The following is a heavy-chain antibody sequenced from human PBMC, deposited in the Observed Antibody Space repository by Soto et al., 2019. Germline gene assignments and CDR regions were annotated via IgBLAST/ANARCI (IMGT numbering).Heavy chain of an antibody. CDR2: ISVSGTYT. CDR3: PKGGAVKVPRYKWFDP. D-gene: IGHD4-17*01. Sequence: GSLRLSCATSGFNFSSYAMNWVRQAPGRGLEWVSCISVSGTYTYYRDSVKGRFTISRDNSKSTMFLQMNSLRAEATAVYYCPKGGAVKVPRYKWFDPWSPGIMVTVSS. V-gene: IGHV3-23*01. J-gene: IGHJ5*02. CDR1: GFNFSSYA.